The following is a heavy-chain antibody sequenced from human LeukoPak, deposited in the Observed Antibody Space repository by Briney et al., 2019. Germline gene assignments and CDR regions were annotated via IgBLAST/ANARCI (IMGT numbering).Heavy chain of an antibody. J-gene: IGHJ5*02. CDR3: AREASSIAANNWFDP. D-gene: IGHD6-6*01. Sequence: GGSLRLSCAASGFTFSSYGMHWVRQAPGKGLERVAVIWYDGSNKYYADSVKGRFTISRDNSKNTLYLQMNSLRAEDTAVYYCAREASSIAANNWFDPWGQGPLVTVSS. CDR1: GFTFSSYG. CDR2: IWYDGSNK. V-gene: IGHV3-33*01.